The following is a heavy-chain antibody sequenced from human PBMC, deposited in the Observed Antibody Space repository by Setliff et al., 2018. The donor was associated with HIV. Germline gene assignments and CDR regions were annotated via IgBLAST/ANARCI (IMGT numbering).Heavy chain of an antibody. CDR2: MNPNSGNT. CDR3: ARARRDSYDRGRRNHYYIDV. V-gene: IGHV1-8*02. D-gene: IGHD3-22*01. J-gene: IGHJ6*03. Sequence: ASVKVSCKASGYTFTGHYMHWVRQATGQGLEWMGWMNPNSGNTGYAQKFQGRVTMTRDTSISTAYMELNNLKFEDTAVYYCARARRDSYDRGRRNHYYIDVWGKGTTVTVSS. CDR1: GYTFTGHY.